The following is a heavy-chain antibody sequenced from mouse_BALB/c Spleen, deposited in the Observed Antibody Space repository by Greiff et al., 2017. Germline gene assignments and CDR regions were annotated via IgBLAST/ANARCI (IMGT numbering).Heavy chain of an antibody. D-gene: IGHD2-4*01. CDR2: IRNKANGYTT. J-gene: IGHJ3*01. CDR1: GFTFTDYY. Sequence: EVQLVESGGGLVQPGGSLRLSCATSGFTFTDYYMSWVRQPPGKALEWLGFIRNKANGYTTEYSASVKGRFTISRDNSQSILYLQMNTLRAEDSATYYCARDSSYDYDLAYWGQGTLVTVSA. V-gene: IGHV7-3*02. CDR3: ARDSSYDYDLAY.